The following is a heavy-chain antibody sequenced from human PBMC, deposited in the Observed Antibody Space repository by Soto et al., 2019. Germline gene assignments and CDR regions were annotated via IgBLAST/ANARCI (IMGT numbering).Heavy chain of an antibody. CDR3: ALRSMAVVPEY. CDR2: LYYGRSA. J-gene: IGHJ4*02. Sequence: QVQLQESGPGLVKPSETLSLTCAVSGDSISSYYCMWIRQPPGKGLESIGYLYYGRSANYNPSLRIRVTWSVDTSTNQCSLTLSSMTAADTAVYYCALRSMAVVPEYWGQGTLVTVSS. CDR1: GDSISSYY. V-gene: IGHV4-59*01. D-gene: IGHD3-22*01.